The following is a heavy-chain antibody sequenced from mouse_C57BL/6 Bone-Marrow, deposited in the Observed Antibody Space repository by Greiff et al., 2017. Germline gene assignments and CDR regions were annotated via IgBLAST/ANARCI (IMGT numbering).Heavy chain of an antibody. J-gene: IGHJ3*01. CDR1: GYTFTDYN. Sequence: EVKLMESGPELVKPGASVKIPCKASGYTFTDYNMDWVKQSHGKSLEWIGDINPNNGGTIYNQKFKGKATLTVDKSSSTAYMELRSLTSEDTAVYYCARDYYGSSYSAWFAYWGQGTLVTVSA. V-gene: IGHV1-18*01. CDR3: ARDYYGSSYSAWFAY. CDR2: INPNNGGT. D-gene: IGHD1-1*01.